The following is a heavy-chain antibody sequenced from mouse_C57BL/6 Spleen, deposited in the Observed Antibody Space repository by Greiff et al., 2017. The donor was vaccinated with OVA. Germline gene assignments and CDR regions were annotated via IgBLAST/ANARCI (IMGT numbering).Heavy chain of an antibody. Sequence: QVQLQQPGAELVRPGTSVKLSCKASGYTFTSYWMHWVKQRPGQGLEWIGVIDPSDSYTTYNQKFKGKATLTVDTSSSTAYMQLSSLTSEDSAVYYCATNWDVDYWGQGTTLTVSS. D-gene: IGHD4-1*01. CDR2: IDPSDSYT. J-gene: IGHJ2*01. V-gene: IGHV1-59*01. CDR1: GYTFTSYW. CDR3: ATNWDVDY.